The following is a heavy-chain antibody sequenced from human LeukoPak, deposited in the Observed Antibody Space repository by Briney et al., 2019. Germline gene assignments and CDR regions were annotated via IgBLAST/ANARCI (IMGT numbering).Heavy chain of an antibody. J-gene: IGHJ4*02. CDR2: ISSSSSYI. Sequence: XAPGKXLEWVSSISSSSSYIYYADSVKGRFTISRDNAKNSLYLQMNSLRAEDTAVYYCAVSYDSSGYYYLWGQGTLVTVSS. D-gene: IGHD3-22*01. V-gene: IGHV3-21*01. CDR3: AVSYDSSGYYYL.